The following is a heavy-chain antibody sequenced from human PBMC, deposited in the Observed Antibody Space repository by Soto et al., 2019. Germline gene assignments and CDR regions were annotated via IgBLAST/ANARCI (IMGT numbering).Heavy chain of an antibody. D-gene: IGHD1-20*01. J-gene: IGHJ6*02. CDR2: LIPIFGTA. Sequence: QVQLVQSGAEVKKPGSSVKVSCKASGGTFSSYAISWVRQAPGQGLEWMGGLIPIFGTANYAQKFQGRVTITADKYKSTAYMELSSLRSADTAVYYCARDSITGTPGSYYYYYGMDVWGQGTTVTVSS. CDR1: GGTFSSYA. CDR3: ARDSITGTPGSYYYYYGMDV. V-gene: IGHV1-69*06.